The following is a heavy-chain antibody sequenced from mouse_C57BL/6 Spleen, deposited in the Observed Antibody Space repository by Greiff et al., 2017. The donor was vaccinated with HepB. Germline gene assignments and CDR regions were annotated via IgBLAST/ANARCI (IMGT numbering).Heavy chain of an antibody. CDR1: GFTFSDYG. D-gene: IGHD2-3*01. CDR3: AGGGYYAFDY. V-gene: IGHV5-17*01. CDR2: ISSGSITI. Sequence: EVQRVESGGGLVKPGGSLKLSCAASGFTFSDYGMHWVRQAPEKGLEWVAYISSGSITIYYADTVKGRFTISRDNAKNTLFLQMTSLRSEDTAMYYCAGGGYYAFDYWGQGTTLTVSS. J-gene: IGHJ2*01.